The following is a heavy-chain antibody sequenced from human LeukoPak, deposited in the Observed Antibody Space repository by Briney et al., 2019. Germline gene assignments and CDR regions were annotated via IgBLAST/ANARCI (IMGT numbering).Heavy chain of an antibody. CDR3: ARDRGSGTTTYRFDY. J-gene: IGHJ4*02. CDR1: GFTFSSYW. Sequence: GGSLRLSCAASGFTFSSYWMSWVRQAPGKGLEWVANIKKDGSEKYYVDSVKGRFTISRDNAKTSLYLQMNSLRAEDTALYYCARDRGSGTTTYRFDYWGQGTLVTVSS. CDR2: IKKDGSEK. V-gene: IGHV3-7*03. D-gene: IGHD1-1*01.